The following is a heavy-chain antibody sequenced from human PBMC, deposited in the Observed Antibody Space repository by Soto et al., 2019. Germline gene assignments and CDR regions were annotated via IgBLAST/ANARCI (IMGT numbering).Heavy chain of an antibody. CDR2: IIPIFGTA. CDR1: GGTFSSYA. V-gene: IGHV1-69*01. J-gene: IGHJ6*02. D-gene: IGHD2-15*01. Sequence: QVQLVQSGAEVKKPGSSVKVSCKAPGGTFSSYAISWVRQAPGQGLEWMGGIIPIFGTAKYAQKFQGSVTITADESTSTGYMELSSLRSEDTAVYYCARSQGGSSSLDIYYYYYYGMDVWGQGTTVTVSS. CDR3: ARSQGGSSSLDIYYYYYYGMDV.